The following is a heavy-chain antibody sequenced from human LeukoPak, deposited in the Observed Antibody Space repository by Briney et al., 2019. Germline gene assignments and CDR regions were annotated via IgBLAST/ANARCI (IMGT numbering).Heavy chain of an antibody. J-gene: IGHJ4*02. D-gene: IGHD2-15*01. CDR3: ARFEGGGNPITIGS. CDR1: GYSFTSYW. Sequence: GESLKISGHTSGYSFTSYWIGWVRQMPGKGLEWMVIIYPGDSHPRYSPSCQGQVTVAVDKSLNTAYLQGRGPNASDPAMYYCARFEGGGNPITIGSWGQGNLVTVSS. CDR2: IYPGDSHP. V-gene: IGHV5-51*03.